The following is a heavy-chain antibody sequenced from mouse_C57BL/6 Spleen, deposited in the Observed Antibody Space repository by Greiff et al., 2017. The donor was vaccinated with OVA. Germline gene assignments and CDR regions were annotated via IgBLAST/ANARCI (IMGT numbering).Heavy chain of an antibody. CDR1: GYTFTSYW. Sequence: QVQLKQPGAELVKPGASVKLSCKASGYTFTSYWMQWVKQRPGQGLEWIGEIDPSDSYTNYNQKFKGKATLTVDTSSSTAYMQLSSLTSEDSAVYYCARHSYAMDYWGQGTSVTVSS. CDR3: ARHSYAMDY. D-gene: IGHD3-1*01. CDR2: IDPSDSYT. V-gene: IGHV1-50*01. J-gene: IGHJ4*01.